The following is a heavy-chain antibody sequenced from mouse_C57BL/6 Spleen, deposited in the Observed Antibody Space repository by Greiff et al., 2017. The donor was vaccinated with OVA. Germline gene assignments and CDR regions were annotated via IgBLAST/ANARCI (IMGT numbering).Heavy chain of an antibody. J-gene: IGHJ3*01. Sequence: VQLQQSGAELVKPGASVKLSCKASGYTFTSYWMHWVKQRPGQGLEWIGMIHPNSGSTNYNEKFKSKATLTVDKSSSTAYMQLSSLTSEDSAVYYCARANWDEGFAYWGQGTLVTVSA. CDR2: IHPNSGST. V-gene: IGHV1-64*01. CDR1: GYTFTSYW. D-gene: IGHD4-1*01. CDR3: ARANWDEGFAY.